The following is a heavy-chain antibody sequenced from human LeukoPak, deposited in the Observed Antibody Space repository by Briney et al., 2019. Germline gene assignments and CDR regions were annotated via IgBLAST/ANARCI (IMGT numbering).Heavy chain of an antibody. Sequence: GGSLRLSCAASGFAFSSYSMNWVRQAPGKGLEWVSSISSSSSYIYYADSVEGRFTISRDNAKNSLYLQMNSLRAEDTAVYSCARDFHGLPYDHLYGMDVWGQGTTVTVSS. CDR1: GFAFSSYS. D-gene: IGHD1-1*01. CDR2: ISSSSSYI. J-gene: IGHJ6*02. CDR3: ARDFHGLPYDHLYGMDV. V-gene: IGHV3-21*03.